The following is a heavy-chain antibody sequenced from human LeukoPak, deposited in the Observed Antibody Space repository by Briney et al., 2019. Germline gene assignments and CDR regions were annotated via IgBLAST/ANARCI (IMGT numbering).Heavy chain of an antibody. V-gene: IGHV3-15*01. CDR1: GFTFSNAW. D-gene: IGHD3-22*01. CDR2: IKSKTDGGTT. CDR3: TKNYYYDSSGYYYPAGWFDP. J-gene: IGHJ5*02. Sequence: GGSLRLSCAASGFTFSNAWMSWVRQAPGKGLEWVGRIKSKTDGGTTDYAAPVKGRFTISRDDSKNTLYLQMNSLKTEDTAVYYCTKNYYYDSSGYYYPAGWFDPWGQGTLVTVSS.